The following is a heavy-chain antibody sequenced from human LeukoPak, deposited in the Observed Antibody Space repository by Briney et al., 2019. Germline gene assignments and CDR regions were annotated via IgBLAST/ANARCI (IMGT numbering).Heavy chain of an antibody. CDR2: IKHDGSEK. V-gene: IGHV3-7*04. CDR3: ARVLGYCSSTTCYLALDY. D-gene: IGHD2-2*01. CDR1: GFTFSSYW. J-gene: IGHJ4*02. Sequence: GGSLRLSCAASGFTFSSYWMSWVRQAPGKGLEWVANIKHDGSEKYYLDSVKGRSTIARDNARNSLYLQMNSLRAEDTAVYYCARVLGYCSSTTCYLALDYWGQGTLVTVPS.